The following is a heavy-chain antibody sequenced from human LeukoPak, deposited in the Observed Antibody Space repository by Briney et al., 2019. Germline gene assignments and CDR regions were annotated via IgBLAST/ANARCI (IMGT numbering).Heavy chain of an antibody. CDR2: ISWNSGSI. J-gene: IGHJ5*02. D-gene: IGHD2-2*01. CDR1: GFTFDDYA. Sequence: GGSLRLSCAASGFTFDDYAMHWVRQAPGKGLEWVSGISWNSGSIGYADSVKGRFTISRDNAKNSLYLQMNSLRAEDTALYYCAMGAYKLIWWEDWFYPSGQGTLVTVSS. CDR3: AMGAYKLIWWEDWFYP. V-gene: IGHV3-9*01.